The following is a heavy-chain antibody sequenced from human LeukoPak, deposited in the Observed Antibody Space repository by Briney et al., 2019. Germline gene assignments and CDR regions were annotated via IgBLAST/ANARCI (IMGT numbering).Heavy chain of an antibody. CDR3: ARDGSGYSTWFDP. D-gene: IGHD3-22*01. CDR2: IYHSGGT. J-gene: IGHJ5*02. V-gene: IGHV4-30-2*01. CDR1: GGSISSGGYS. Sequence: SQTLSLTCAVSGGSISSGGYSWTWIRQPPGKGLEWIGYIYHSGGTYFNPSLKSRVTMSVDRSKNQFSLKLNSVTAADTAVYYCARDGSGYSTWFDPWGQGTLVTVSS.